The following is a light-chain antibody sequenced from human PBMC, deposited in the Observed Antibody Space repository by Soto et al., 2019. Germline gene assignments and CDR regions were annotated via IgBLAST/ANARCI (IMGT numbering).Light chain of an antibody. CDR1: QTIDTY. J-gene: IGKJ5*01. CDR2: AAS. Sequence: IQMTPSPSSLSASVGERVTISCRASQTIDTYLNWYQHIPGKAPKLLIYAASNLQSGVPSRFSGSGSGTDFTLTISSLQPEDFATYYCQQSYLSPNTFGQGTRLEI. CDR3: QQSYLSPNT. V-gene: IGKV1-39*01.